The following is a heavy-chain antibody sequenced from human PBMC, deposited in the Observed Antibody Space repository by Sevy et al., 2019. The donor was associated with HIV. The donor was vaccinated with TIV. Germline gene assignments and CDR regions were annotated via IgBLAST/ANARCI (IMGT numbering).Heavy chain of an antibody. J-gene: IGHJ6*02. CDR1: EFTVSSNY. D-gene: IGHD2-15*01. Sequence: GGSLRLSCAASEFTVSSNYMSWVRQAPGKGLEWVSVIYSGGSTYYADSVKGRFTISRHNSQNTVYLQMNSLRAEDTAVYYCAREDIVLGEGNYYGMDVWGQGTTVTVSS. CDR3: AREDIVLGEGNYYGMDV. CDR2: IYSGGST. V-gene: IGHV3-53*01.